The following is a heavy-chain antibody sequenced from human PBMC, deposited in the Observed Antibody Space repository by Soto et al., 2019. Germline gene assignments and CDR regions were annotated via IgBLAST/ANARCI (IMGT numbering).Heavy chain of an antibody. D-gene: IGHD1-26*01. CDR1: GYTFTSYA. CDR3: ARQGGRVGFYYGMDV. CDR2: INAGNGST. V-gene: IGHV1-3*01. J-gene: IGHJ6*02. Sequence: ASVKVSLKASGYTFTSYAMHWVRQAPGQRLEWMGWINAGNGSTKYSQKFQGRVTITRDTSASTAYMELSSLRSEDTAVYYCARQGGRVGFYYGMDVWGQGTTVTV.